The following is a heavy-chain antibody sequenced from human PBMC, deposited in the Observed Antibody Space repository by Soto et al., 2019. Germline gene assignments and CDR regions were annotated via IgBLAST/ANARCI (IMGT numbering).Heavy chain of an antibody. CDR2: ISISGGNT. Sequence: EVQLLESGGGLVQPGGSLRLSCAASGLTLSNYAMSWLRQSPGKGLEWVSGISISGGNTYYADSVKGRFTISRDNSKNILYLQMNTVRAEDTAVYYCADGGEWSFNFVYWGQGTLVTVSS. V-gene: IGHV3-23*01. D-gene: IGHD3-3*01. CDR3: ADGGEWSFNFVY. CDR1: GLTLSNYA. J-gene: IGHJ4*02.